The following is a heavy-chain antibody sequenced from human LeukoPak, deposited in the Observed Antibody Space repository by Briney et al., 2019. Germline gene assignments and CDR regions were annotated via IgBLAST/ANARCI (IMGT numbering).Heavy chain of an antibody. J-gene: IGHJ3*02. CDR1: GFTFSIHA. CDR2: ISSSSSYI. V-gene: IGHV3-21*01. CDR3: ARVALLQLERGDDAFDI. D-gene: IGHD1-1*01. Sequence: GGSLRLSCAASGFTFSIHAMNWVRQAPGKGLEWVSSISSSSSYIYYADSVKGRFTISRDNAKNSLYLQMNSLRAEDTAVYYCARVALLQLERGDDAFDIWGQGTMVTVSS.